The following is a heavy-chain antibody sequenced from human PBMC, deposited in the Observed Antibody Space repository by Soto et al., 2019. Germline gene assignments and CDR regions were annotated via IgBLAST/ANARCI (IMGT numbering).Heavy chain of an antibody. J-gene: IGHJ4*02. CDR2: IYYSGST. CDR1: GGSISSYY. Sequence: SETLSLTCTVSGGSISSYYWSWIRQPPGKGLEWIGYIYYSGSTNYNPSLKSRVTISVDTSKNQFSLKLSSVTAADTAVYYCARDTAGIGHLDYWGQGTLVTVSS. V-gene: IGHV4-59*01. D-gene: IGHD1-1*01. CDR3: ARDTAGIGHLDY.